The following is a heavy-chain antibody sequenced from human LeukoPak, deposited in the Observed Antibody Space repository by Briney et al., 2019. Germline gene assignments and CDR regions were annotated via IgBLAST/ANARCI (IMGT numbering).Heavy chain of an antibody. CDR2: IWYDGGNK. D-gene: IGHD3-10*01. J-gene: IGHJ4*02. CDR3: AKDSHVYYGSGSLIDY. Sequence: GGSLRLSCAASGFTFSSYGMYWVRQAPGKGLEWVAVIWYDGGNKYYADSVKGRFTISRDNSKNTLYLQMNSLRAEDTAVYYCAKDSHVYYGSGSLIDYWGQGTLVTVSS. CDR1: GFTFSSYG. V-gene: IGHV3-33*06.